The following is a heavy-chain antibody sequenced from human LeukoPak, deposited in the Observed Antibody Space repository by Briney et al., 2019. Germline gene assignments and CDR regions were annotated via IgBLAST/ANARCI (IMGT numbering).Heavy chain of an antibody. CDR3: ARQAGIAAPTAVDY. D-gene: IGHD6-13*01. CDR1: GYTFTGYY. V-gene: IGHV5-51*01. Sequence: ASVKVSCKASGYTFTGYYMHWVRQMPGKGLEWMGIIYPGDSDTRYSPSFQGQVTISADKSISTAYLQWSSLKASDTAMYYCARQAGIAAPTAVDYWGQGTLVTVSS. J-gene: IGHJ4*02. CDR2: IYPGDSDT.